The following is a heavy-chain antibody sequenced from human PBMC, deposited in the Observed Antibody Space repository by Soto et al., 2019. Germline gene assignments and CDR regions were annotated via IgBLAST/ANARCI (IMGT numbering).Heavy chain of an antibody. CDR1: GFTFSSYG. V-gene: IGHV3-30*18. CDR3: AKGRSSGWYSDY. J-gene: IGHJ4*02. CDR2: ISYDGSNK. Sequence: GGSLRLSCAASGFTFSSYGMHWVRQAPGKGLEWVAVISYDGSNKYYADSVKGRFTISRDNSKNTLYLQMNSLRAEDTAVYYCAKGRSSGWYSDYWGQGTLVTVSS. D-gene: IGHD6-19*01.